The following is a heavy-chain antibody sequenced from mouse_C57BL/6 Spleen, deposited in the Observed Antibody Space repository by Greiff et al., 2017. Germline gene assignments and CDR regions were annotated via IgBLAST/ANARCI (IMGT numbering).Heavy chain of an antibody. V-gene: IGHV1-9*01. Sequence: QVHVQQPGAELMKPGASVKLSCKATGYTFTGYWIQWVKQRPGHGLEWIGDILPGSGSTNYNEKFKGKATLTVDTSSNAAYMQLSSLTAEDAAIYYCASDNWDVDFGGWGKGTTVTV. J-gene: IGHJ1*03. CDR3: ASDNWDVDFGG. D-gene: IGHD4-1*01. CDR1: GYTFTGYW. CDR2: ILPGSGST.